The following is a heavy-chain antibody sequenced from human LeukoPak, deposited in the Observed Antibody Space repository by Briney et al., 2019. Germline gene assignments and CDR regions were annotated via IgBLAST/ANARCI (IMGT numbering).Heavy chain of an antibody. Sequence: GASVKVSCKTSGGTFAAYDFAWVRQAHGQGLEWVGRVVPVLGRSDYAQRFRGRVRISADKSTTTAYMELRDLTPDDTAVYYCAFPSLAYGTYDVDFWGQGTLVTVSS. J-gene: IGHJ4*02. D-gene: IGHD1-26*01. CDR2: VVPVLGRS. V-gene: IGHV1-69*10. CDR3: AFPSLAYGTYDVDF. CDR1: GGTFAAYD.